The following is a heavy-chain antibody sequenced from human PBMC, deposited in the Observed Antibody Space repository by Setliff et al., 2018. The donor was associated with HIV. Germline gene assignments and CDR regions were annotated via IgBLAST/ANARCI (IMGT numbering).Heavy chain of an antibody. CDR3: ATPHREREDDAFDI. D-gene: IGHD1-1*01. CDR1: GFSIGNFYY. V-gene: IGHV4-38-2*02. CDR2: MYPNGRT. J-gene: IGHJ3*02. Sequence: ASETLSLTCNVSGFSIGNFYYWGWVRQPPGKGLEWVGSMYPNGRTYYNPSVKSRVTISVDTSKSQFFLKLSSVTAADTAMYYCATPHREREDDAFDIWGQGTKVTVS.